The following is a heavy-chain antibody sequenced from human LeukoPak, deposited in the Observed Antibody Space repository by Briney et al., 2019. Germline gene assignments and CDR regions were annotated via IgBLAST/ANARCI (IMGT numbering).Heavy chain of an antibody. CDR2: INHSGST. Sequence: PSETLSLTCAVYGGSFSGYYWSWIRQPPGKGLEWIGEINHSGSTNYNPSLKSRVTISVDTSKNQFSLKLSSVTAADTAVYYCARGWLYSSLGPYYFDYWGQGTLATVSS. J-gene: IGHJ4*02. CDR1: GGSFSGYY. D-gene: IGHD6-13*01. CDR3: ARGWLYSSLGPYYFDY. V-gene: IGHV4-34*01.